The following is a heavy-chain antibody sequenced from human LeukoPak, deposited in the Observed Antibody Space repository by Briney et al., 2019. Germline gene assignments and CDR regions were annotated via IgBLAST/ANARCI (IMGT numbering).Heavy chain of an antibody. Sequence: SETLSLTCTVSGGSISSYYWSWIRQPPGKGLEWIGYIYYGGSTNYNPSLKSRVTISVDTSKNQFSLKLSSVTAADTAVYYCARAGELTPLNWFDPWGQGTLVTVSS. CDR2: IYYGGST. D-gene: IGHD1-26*01. CDR3: ARAGELTPLNWFDP. J-gene: IGHJ5*02. CDR1: GGSISSYY. V-gene: IGHV4-59*01.